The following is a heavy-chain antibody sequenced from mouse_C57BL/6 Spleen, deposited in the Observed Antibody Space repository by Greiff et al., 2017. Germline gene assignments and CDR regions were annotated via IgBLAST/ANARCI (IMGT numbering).Heavy chain of an antibody. CDR1: GYTFTSYW. CDR3: ARRETTEFAY. V-gene: IGHV1-69*01. J-gene: IGHJ3*01. CDR2: IDPSDSYT. Sequence: QVQLQQPGAELVMPGASVKLSCKASGYTFTSYWMHWVKQRPGQGLEWIGEIDPSDSYTNYNQKFKGKSTLTVDKSSSTAYMQLSSLTSEDSAVYYCARRETTEFAYWGQGTLVTVSA. D-gene: IGHD1-1*01.